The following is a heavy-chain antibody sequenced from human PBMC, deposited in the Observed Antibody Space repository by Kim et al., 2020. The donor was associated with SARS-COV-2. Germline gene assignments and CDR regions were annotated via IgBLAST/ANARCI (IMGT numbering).Heavy chain of an antibody. Sequence: SGNTYYNPSIQRRIPISVDTSKNQCSPRLSSVTAADTAVYYCARLEGMDVWGQGTTVTVPS. CDR3: ARLEGMDV. J-gene: IGHJ6*02. CDR2: SGNT. D-gene: IGHD1-1*01. V-gene: IGHV4-39*01.